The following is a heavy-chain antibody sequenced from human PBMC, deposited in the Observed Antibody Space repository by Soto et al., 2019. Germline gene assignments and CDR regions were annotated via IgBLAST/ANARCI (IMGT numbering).Heavy chain of an antibody. J-gene: IGHJ4*02. CDR2: IYYSGST. CDR1: GGSISSYY. Sequence: PSETLSLTCTVSGGSISSYYWSWIRQPPGKGLEWIGYIYYSGSTNYNPSLKSRVTISVDTSKNQFSLKLSSVTAADTAVFYCARHYRADSTYYYDSSGYYYAYYFDYWGQGTLVTVSS. CDR3: ARHYRADSTYYYDSSGYYYAYYFDY. D-gene: IGHD3-22*01. V-gene: IGHV4-59*08.